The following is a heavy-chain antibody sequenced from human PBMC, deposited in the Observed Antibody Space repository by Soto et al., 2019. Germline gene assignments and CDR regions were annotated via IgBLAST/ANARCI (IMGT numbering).Heavy chain of an antibody. CDR3: ASRYSGSYYFDY. Sequence: ASVKVSCKASGGTFSSYAISWVRQAPGQGLEWMGGIIPIFGTANYAQKFQGRVTITADESTSTAYMELSSLRSEDTAVYYCASRYSGSYYFDYWGQGTLVTVSS. CDR2: IIPIFGTA. V-gene: IGHV1-69*13. D-gene: IGHD1-26*01. J-gene: IGHJ4*02. CDR1: GGTFSSYA.